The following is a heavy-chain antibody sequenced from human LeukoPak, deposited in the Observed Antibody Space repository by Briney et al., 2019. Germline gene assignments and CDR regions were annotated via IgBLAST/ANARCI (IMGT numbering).Heavy chain of an antibody. CDR1: GYTFTGYY. Sequence: ASVKVSCKASGYTFTGYYMHWVRQAPGQGLECMGWINPNSGGTNYAQKFQGWVTMTRDTSISTAYMELSRLRSDDTAVYYCARALTGYSSSWRGNWFDPWGQGTLVTVSS. CDR2: INPNSGGT. J-gene: IGHJ5*02. D-gene: IGHD6-13*01. V-gene: IGHV1-2*04. CDR3: ARALTGYSSSWRGNWFDP.